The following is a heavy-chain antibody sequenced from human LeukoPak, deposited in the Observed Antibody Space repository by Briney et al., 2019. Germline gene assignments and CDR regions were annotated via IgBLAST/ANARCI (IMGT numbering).Heavy chain of an antibody. Sequence: SETLSLTCAVYGGSFSGYYWSWIRQPPGKGLEWIGEINHSGSTNYNPSLKSRVTISVDKSKNQFSLKLSSVTAADTAVYYCARGRQQLLTWGQGTLVTVSS. D-gene: IGHD6-13*01. J-gene: IGHJ5*02. CDR3: ARGRQQLLT. V-gene: IGHV4-34*01. CDR2: INHSGST. CDR1: GGSFSGYY.